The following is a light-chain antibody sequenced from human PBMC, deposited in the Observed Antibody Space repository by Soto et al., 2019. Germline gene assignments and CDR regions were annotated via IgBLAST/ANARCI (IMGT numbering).Light chain of an antibody. CDR1: SSDVGGYNY. V-gene: IGLV2-8*01. CDR2: EVS. Sequence: QSVLTQPPSASGSFGQSVTISCTGTSSDVGGYNYVSWYQQHPGKAPKLMIYEVSERPSGVPVRFSGSKSGNTASLTVFGIQADDEADYYCSSYSGTNYHYVFGTGTKVTVL. J-gene: IGLJ1*01. CDR3: SSYSGTNYHYV.